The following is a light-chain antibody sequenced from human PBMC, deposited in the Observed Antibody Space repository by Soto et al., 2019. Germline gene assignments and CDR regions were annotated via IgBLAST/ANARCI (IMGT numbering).Light chain of an antibody. J-gene: IGLJ1*01. V-gene: IGLV1-40*01. Sequence: QAVLTQPPSVSAAPGQRVTISCTGTSSTIGAGYDVHWYQHLPGTAPKLLIYGNTIRPSGAPDRFSGSQSGTSASLAITGLQAEDEADYYCQSYARSLRGYVFGTGTKVNVL. CDR1: SSTIGAGYD. CDR3: QSYARSLRGYV. CDR2: GNT.